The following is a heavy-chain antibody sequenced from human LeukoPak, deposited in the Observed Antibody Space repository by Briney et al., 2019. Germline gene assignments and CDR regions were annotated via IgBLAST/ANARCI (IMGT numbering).Heavy chain of an antibody. CDR2: INPSGGST. J-gene: IGHJ4*02. CDR1: GYTFTSYY. V-gene: IGHV1-46*01. D-gene: IGHD2-2*01. Sequence: ASVKVSCKASGYTFTSYYMHWVRQAPGQGPEWMGIINPSGGSTSYAQKFQGRVTMARDTSISTAYMELSRLRSDDTAVYYCARGRTRVVPAAITYWGQGTLVTVSS. CDR3: ARGRTRVVPAAITY.